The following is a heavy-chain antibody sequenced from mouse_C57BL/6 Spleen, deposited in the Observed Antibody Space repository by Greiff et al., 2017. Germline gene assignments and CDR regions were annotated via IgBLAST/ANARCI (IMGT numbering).Heavy chain of an antibody. Sequence: QVQLQQPGAELVKPGASVKLSCKASGYTFTSYWMQWVKQRPGQGLEWIGEIDPSDSYTNYNQKFKGKATLTVDTSSSTAYMQLSSLTSEDSAVYYCARDGSSHYYAMDYWGQGTSVTVSS. CDR3: ARDGSSHYYAMDY. CDR2: IDPSDSYT. J-gene: IGHJ4*01. V-gene: IGHV1-50*01. D-gene: IGHD1-1*01. CDR1: GYTFTSYW.